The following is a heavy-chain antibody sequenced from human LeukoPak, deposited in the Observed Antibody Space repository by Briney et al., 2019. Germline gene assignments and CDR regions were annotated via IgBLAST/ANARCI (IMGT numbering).Heavy chain of an antibody. CDR2: ISSSSSYI. V-gene: IGHV3-21*01. CDR1: GFTFSSYS. D-gene: IGHD3-22*01. CDR3: ARESESYDSSGSTFGY. J-gene: IGHJ4*02. Sequence: PGGSLRLSCAASGFTFSSYSMNWVRQAPGKGLEWVSSISSSSSYIYYADSVKGRFTISRDNAKNTLYLQMNSLRTEDTAVYYCARESESYDSSGSTFGYWGQGTLVTVSS.